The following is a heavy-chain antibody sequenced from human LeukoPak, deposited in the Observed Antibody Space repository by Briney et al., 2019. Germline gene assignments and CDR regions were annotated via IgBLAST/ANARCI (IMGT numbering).Heavy chain of an antibody. CDR2: ISSSSSTI. V-gene: IGHV3-48*02. D-gene: IGHD3-3*01. Sequence: GRSLRLSCAASGFTFDDYAMHWVRQAPGKGLEWVSYISSSSSTIYYADSVKGRFTISRDNAKNSLYLQMNSLRDEDTAVYYCARDEEYDFWSGYYVYWGQGTLVTVSS. J-gene: IGHJ4*02. CDR3: ARDEEYDFWSGYYVY. CDR1: GFTFDDYA.